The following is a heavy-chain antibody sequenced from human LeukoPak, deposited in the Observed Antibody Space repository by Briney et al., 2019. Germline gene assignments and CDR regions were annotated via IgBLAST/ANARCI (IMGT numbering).Heavy chain of an antibody. D-gene: IGHD3-10*01. Sequence: ASVKVSCKASGYTFTGYYMHWVRQTPGHGLEWMGWINPNSGGTNYAQKFQGRVTMTRDTSISTAYMELSRLRSDDTAVYYCAREAPDYGSGSYYNGTFYYYYMDVWGKGTTVTISS. V-gene: IGHV1-2*02. J-gene: IGHJ6*03. CDR3: AREAPDYGSGSYYNGTFYYYYMDV. CDR2: INPNSGGT. CDR1: GYTFTGYY.